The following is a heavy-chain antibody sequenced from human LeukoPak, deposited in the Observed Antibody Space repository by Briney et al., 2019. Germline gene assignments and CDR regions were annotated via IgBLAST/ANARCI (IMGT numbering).Heavy chain of an antibody. D-gene: IGHD2-21*02. J-gene: IGHJ4*02. CDR3: ARDMAVTDGGGFDY. CDR2: ISSSGSTI. V-gene: IGHV3-48*03. CDR1: GFTFSSYE. Sequence: PGGSLSLSCAASGFTFSSYEMNWVRQAPGKGLEWVSYISSSGSTIYYADSVKGRFTISRDNAKNSLYLQMNSLRAEDTAVYYCARDMAVTDGGGFDYWGQGTLVTVSS.